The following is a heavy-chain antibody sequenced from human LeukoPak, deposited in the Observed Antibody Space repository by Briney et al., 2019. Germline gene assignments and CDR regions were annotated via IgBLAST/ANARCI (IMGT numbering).Heavy chain of an antibody. D-gene: IGHD2-2*02. CDR1: GFTFSSYA. J-gene: IGHJ6*03. CDR2: ISYDGSNK. Sequence: GGSLRLSCAASGFTFSSYAMHWVRQAPGKGLEWVAVISYDGSNKYYADSVKGRFTISRDNAKNSLYLQMNSLRAEDTAVYYCARDGEYCSSTSCYSYYYYYYMDVWGKGTTVTVSS. CDR3: ARDGEYCSSTSCYSYYYYYYMDV. V-gene: IGHV3-30*04.